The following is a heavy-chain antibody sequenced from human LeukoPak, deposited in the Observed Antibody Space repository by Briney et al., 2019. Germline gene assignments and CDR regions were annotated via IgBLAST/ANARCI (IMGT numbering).Heavy chain of an antibody. Sequence: PSVKVSCKASGGTFSSYAISWVRQAPGQGLEWMGGIIPIFGTANYAQKFQGRVTITADESTSTAYMELSSLRSEDTAVYYCARGRNYYGSGSYHGFYYYYGMDVWGQGTTVTVSS. CDR3: ARGRNYYGSGSYHGFYYYYGMDV. D-gene: IGHD3-10*01. CDR1: GGTFSSYA. J-gene: IGHJ6*02. V-gene: IGHV1-69*01. CDR2: IIPIFGTA.